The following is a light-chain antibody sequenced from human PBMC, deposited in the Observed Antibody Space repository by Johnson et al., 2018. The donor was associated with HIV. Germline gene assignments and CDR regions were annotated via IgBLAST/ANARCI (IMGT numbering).Light chain of an antibody. CDR3: GTWDSSLSAGRYV. V-gene: IGLV1-51*02. CDR1: SSNIGNNY. Sequence: QSVLTQSPSVSAAPGQKVTISCSGSSSNIGNNYVSWYQQLPGTAPKLLIYENNKRPSGIPDRFSGSKSGTSATLGITGLQTGDEADYYCGTWDSSLSAGRYVFGTGTNVTVL. J-gene: IGLJ1*01. CDR2: ENN.